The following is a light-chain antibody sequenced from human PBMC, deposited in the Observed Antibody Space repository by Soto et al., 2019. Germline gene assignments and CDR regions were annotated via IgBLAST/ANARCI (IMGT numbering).Light chain of an antibody. V-gene: IGKV1-33*01. CDR3: QQYETYSGT. J-gene: IGKJ1*01. CDR2: DAS. Sequence: DIQMTQSPSSLSASVGDRVTITCQASQDISNYLNWYQQKPGKAPKLLIYDASNLETGVPSRFSGSGSGTDFTFTISSLQPEDIATYYCQQYETYSGTFGQGTKVEIK. CDR1: QDISNY.